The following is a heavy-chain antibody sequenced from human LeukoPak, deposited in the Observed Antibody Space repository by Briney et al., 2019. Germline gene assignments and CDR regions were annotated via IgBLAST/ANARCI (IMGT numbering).Heavy chain of an antibody. V-gene: IGHV4-39*07. D-gene: IGHD2-15*01. J-gene: IGHJ5*02. Sequence: PSETLSLTCTVSGGSISSSSYCWGWIRQPPGKGLEWIGSIYYSGSTNYNPSLKSRVTISVDKSKNQFSLKLSSVTAADTAVYYCARVLVVPVAWFDPWGQGTLVTVSS. CDR2: IYYSGST. CDR1: GGSISSSSYC. CDR3: ARVLVVPVAWFDP.